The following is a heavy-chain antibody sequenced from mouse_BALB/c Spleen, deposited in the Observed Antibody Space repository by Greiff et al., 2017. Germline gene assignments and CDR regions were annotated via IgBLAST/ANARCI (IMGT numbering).Heavy chain of an antibody. CDR2: IYPGNVNT. J-gene: IGHJ3*01. D-gene: IGHD1-1*01. Sequence: QVQLQQSGAELVKPGASVRISCKASGYTFTSYYIHWVKQRPGQGLEWIGWIYPGNVNTKYNETFKGKATLTADKSSSTAYMQLSSLTSEDSAVYCCARDDGFAYWGQGTLVTVSA. CDR1: GYTFTSYY. CDR3: ARDDGFAY. V-gene: IGHV1S56*01.